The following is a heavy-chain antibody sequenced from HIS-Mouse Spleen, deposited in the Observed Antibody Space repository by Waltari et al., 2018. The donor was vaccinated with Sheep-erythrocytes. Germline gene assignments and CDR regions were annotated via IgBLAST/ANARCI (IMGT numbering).Heavy chain of an antibody. CDR1: GFTFSSYA. Sequence: QVQLVESGGGVVQPGRSLRLSCAASGFTFSSYAMHWVRQAQGKGLGWVAVRSYDGSNKYYADSVKGRFTISRDNSKNTLYLQMNSLRAEDTAVYYCARGAFDIWGQGTMVTVSS. V-gene: IGHV3-30-3*01. CDR3: ARGAFDI. CDR2: RSYDGSNK. J-gene: IGHJ3*02.